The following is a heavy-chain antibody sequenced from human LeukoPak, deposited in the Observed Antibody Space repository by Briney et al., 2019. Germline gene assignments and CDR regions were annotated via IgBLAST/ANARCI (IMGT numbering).Heavy chain of an antibody. Sequence: PSETLSLTCTVSGGSISTSSYYWGWIRQPPGKGLEWIGSIFHSGRTYYNPSLKSRVTISVDTSKNQFSLKLSSVTAADTAVYYCASMTTVVTGMGDAFDIWGQGTMVTVSS. D-gene: IGHD4-23*01. CDR3: ASMTTVVTGMGDAFDI. V-gene: IGHV4-39*07. J-gene: IGHJ3*02. CDR1: GGSISTSSYY. CDR2: IFHSGRT.